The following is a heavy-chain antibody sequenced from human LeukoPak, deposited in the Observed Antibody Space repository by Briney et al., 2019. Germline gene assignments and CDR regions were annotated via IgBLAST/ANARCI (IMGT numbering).Heavy chain of an antibody. J-gene: IGHJ4*02. Sequence: SLRLSCAASGFTFSSYSMRCVRQAPGKGLEWVAVISYDGSNKYYADSVKGRFTISRDNSKNTLYLQMNSLRAEDTAVYYCASLANWGQGTLVTVSS. CDR2: ISYDGSNK. V-gene: IGHV3-30*03. CDR1: GFTFSSYS. CDR3: ASLAN.